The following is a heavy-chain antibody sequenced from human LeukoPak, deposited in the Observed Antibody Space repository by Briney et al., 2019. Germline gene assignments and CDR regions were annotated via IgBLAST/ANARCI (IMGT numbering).Heavy chain of an antibody. J-gene: IGHJ5*02. CDR1: GYSFTSYD. CDR3: ARVTVAGTIPWFDP. D-gene: IGHD6-19*01. CDR2: MNPNSGNT. Sequence: GASVKVSCKASGYSFTSYDINWVRQATGQGLEWMGWMNPNSGNTGYAQKFQGRVTMTRDMSTSTVYMELSSLRSEDTAVYYCARVTVAGTIPWFDPWGQGTLVTVSS. V-gene: IGHV1-8*01.